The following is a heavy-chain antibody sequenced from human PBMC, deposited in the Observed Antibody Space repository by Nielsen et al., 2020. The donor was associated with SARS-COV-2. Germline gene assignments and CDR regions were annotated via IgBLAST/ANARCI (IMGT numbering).Heavy chain of an antibody. D-gene: IGHD5-12*01. Sequence: GGSLRLSCAASGFTVSSNYMSWVRQAPGKGLEWVSVIYSGGSTYYADSVKGRFTISRHNSKNTLYLQMNSLRAEDTAVYYCARVGGSGDYDYYYYYYGMDVWGQGTTVTVSS. CDR2: IYSGGST. J-gene: IGHJ6*02. CDR3: ARVGGSGDYDYYYYYYGMDV. CDR1: GFTVSSNY. V-gene: IGHV3-53*04.